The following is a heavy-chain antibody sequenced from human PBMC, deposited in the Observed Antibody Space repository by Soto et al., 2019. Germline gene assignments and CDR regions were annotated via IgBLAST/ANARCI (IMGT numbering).Heavy chain of an antibody. CDR3: ARPRYSSSWFDL. D-gene: IGHD6-13*01. V-gene: IGHV3-74*01. CDR1: GFTFSSHW. J-gene: IGHJ2*01. Sequence: GGSLRLSCAASGFTFSSHWMYWVRQAPGKGLVWVSRINSDGSSTNYADSVKGRFTISRDNANNMLYLQMNSLRAEETAVYYCARPRYSSSWFDLWGRGTLVTVSS. CDR2: INSDGSST.